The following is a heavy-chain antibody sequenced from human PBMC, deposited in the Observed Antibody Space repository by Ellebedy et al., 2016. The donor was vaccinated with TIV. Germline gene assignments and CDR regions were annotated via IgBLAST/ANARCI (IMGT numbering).Heavy chain of an antibody. D-gene: IGHD1-7*01. CDR3: ASANSNDGWSLDS. CDR1: GFTFSKYG. J-gene: IGHJ4*02. Sequence: GESLKISCAASGFTFSKYGMHWVRQAPGKGLEWVGVISYDGNTQYYADSVKGRFIISRDNSKNMLSVQMNSLRVEDTAVYYCASANSNDGWSLDSWGQGTLVTVSS. CDR2: ISYDGNTQ. V-gene: IGHV3-33*05.